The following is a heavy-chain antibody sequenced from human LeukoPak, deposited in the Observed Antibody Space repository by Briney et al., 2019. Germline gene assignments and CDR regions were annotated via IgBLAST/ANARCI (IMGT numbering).Heavy chain of an antibody. V-gene: IGHV3-23*01. Sequence: PGGSLRLSCAASGFTSSSYAMSWVRQAPGKGLEWVSAISGSGGSTYYADSVKGRFTISRDNSKNTLYLQMNSLRAEDTAVYYCAKDRQYCSGGSCYSDYWGQGTLVTVSS. J-gene: IGHJ4*02. CDR1: GFTSSSYA. CDR3: AKDRQYCSGGSCYSDY. D-gene: IGHD2-15*01. CDR2: ISGSGGST.